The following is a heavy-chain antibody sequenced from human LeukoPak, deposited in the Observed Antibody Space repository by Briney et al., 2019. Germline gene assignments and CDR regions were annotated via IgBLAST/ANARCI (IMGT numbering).Heavy chain of an antibody. CDR2: ISAYNGNT. Sequence: ASVKVSCKASGYTFTSYGISWVRQASGQGLEWMGWISAYNGNTNCAQKLQGRVTMTTDTSTSTAYMELRSLRSDDTAVYYCARGGPSDYGVFNWFDPWGQGTLVTVSS. J-gene: IGHJ5*02. V-gene: IGHV1-18*01. CDR3: ARGGPSDYGVFNWFDP. CDR1: GYTFTSYG. D-gene: IGHD3-16*01.